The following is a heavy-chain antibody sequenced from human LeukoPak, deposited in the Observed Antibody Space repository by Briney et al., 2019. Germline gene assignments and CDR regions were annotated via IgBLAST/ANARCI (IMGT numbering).Heavy chain of an antibody. D-gene: IGHD2-15*01. CDR2: IYSGGST. J-gene: IGHJ4*02. V-gene: IGHV3-66*01. Sequence: GGSLRLSCAASGFTVSSNYMSWVRQAPGKGLEWVSVIYSGGSTYYADSVKGRFTISRDNPKNTLYLQMNSLRAEDTAVYYCAACSGGSCSYFDYWGQGTLVTVSS. CDR1: GFTVSSNY. CDR3: AACSGGSCSYFDY.